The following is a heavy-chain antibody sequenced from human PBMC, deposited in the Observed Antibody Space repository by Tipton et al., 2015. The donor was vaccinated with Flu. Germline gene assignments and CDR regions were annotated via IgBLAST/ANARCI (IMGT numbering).Heavy chain of an antibody. J-gene: IGHJ5*02. CDR1: GGTFSSYA. D-gene: IGHD2-2*01. CDR3: ARDTGCSSTSCKRYNWFDP. V-gene: IGHV1-69*13. Sequence: QSGPEVKKPGASVKVSCKASGGTFSSYAISWVRQAPGQGLEWMGGIIPIFGTANYAQKFQGRVTITADESTSTAYMELSSLRSDDTAVYYCARDTGCSSTSCKRYNWFDPWVHGPLVTVSS. CDR2: IIPIFGTA.